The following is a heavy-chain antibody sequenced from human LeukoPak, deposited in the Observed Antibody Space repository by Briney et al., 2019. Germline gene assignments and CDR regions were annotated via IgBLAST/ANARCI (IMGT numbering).Heavy chain of an antibody. CDR2: IYPGDSDT. CDR3: ALKSRGYCSGGRCYIGY. D-gene: IGHD2-15*01. V-gene: IGHV5-51*01. CDR1: GYSFTNYW. J-gene: IGHJ4*02. Sequence: GESLKISCQGSGYSFTNYWIGWVRQMPGKGLEWMGIIYPGDSDTRNSPSFEGQVTLSADKSISTAYLQWSSLKASDTAMYYCALKSRGYCSGGRCYIGYWGQGTLVTVSS.